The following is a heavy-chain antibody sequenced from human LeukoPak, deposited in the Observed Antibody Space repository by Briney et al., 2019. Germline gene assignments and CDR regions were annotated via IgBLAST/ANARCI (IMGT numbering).Heavy chain of an antibody. CDR2: INHGGST. Sequence: PSETLSLTCAVYGGSFSGYYWSWIRQPPGKGLEWIGEINHGGSTNYNPSLKSRVTISVDTSKNQFSLKLSSVTAADTAVYYCARGWGLYDPFFDYWGQGTLVTVSS. D-gene: IGHD3-16*01. CDR1: GGSFSGYY. V-gene: IGHV4-34*01. J-gene: IGHJ4*02. CDR3: ARGWGLYDPFFDY.